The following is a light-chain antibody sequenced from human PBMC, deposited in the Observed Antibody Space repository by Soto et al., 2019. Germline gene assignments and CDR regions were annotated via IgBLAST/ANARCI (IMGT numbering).Light chain of an antibody. J-gene: IGLJ1*01. CDR3: SSYTTSNTRQIV. CDR1: SSDVGGYNY. CDR2: DVS. Sequence: SVLTQPPSANGSPGQSVTISCTGTSSDVGGYNYVSWYQQHPGKAPKLMIYDVSNRPSGVSDRFSGSKSGNTASLTISGLQPEDEADYYCSSYTTSNTRQIVFGTGTKVTVL. V-gene: IGLV2-14*01.